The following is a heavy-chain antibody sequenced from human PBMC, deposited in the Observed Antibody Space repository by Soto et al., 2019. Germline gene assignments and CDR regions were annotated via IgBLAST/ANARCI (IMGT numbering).Heavy chain of an antibody. J-gene: IGHJ4*02. CDR2: TNSGGTVA. CDR1: GFTYESYA. D-gene: IGHD3-16*02. CDR3: AISTGGFGGLFVVPSDY. Sequence: EVQLLESGGGLVQPGGSLRLSCAASGFTYESYAMSWVRQAPGKGLEWVSGTNSGGTVAHYADSVKGRFAISRDNSKNTLSLEMNSLRADDTGLYYCAISTGGFGGLFVVPSDYWGQGTLVTVS. V-gene: IGHV3-23*01.